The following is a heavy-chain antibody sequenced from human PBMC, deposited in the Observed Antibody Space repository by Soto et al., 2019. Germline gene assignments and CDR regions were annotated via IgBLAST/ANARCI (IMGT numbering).Heavy chain of an antibody. CDR2: MNPNSGDT. CDR1: GYTFSSYE. D-gene: IGHD4-17*01. Sequence: QVQLVQSGAEVKKPGASVKVSCKASGYTFSSYEINWVRQATGQGLEWMGWMNPNSGDTGYAQKFQGRVTMTGNTYISTAYMELSSLRSEDTAVYYCARETTVVSPAWLDPWGQGTLVTVSS. J-gene: IGHJ5*02. CDR3: ARETTVVSPAWLDP. V-gene: IGHV1-8*01.